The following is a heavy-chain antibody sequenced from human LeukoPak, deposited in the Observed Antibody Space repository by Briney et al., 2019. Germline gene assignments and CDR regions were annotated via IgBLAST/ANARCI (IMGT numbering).Heavy chain of an antibody. D-gene: IGHD3-9*01. CDR2: IKQEGSEK. CDR3: ARTYYDILTGYYEEDAFDI. Sequence: GGSLRLSCAASGFTLSSYWMSWVRQAPGEGLEWVGNIKQEGSEKYYVDSVKGRFNIYRDNAKNSLYLQMNRLRAEDTAVYYCARTYYDILTGYYEEDAFDIWGQGTMVTLPS. CDR1: GFTLSSYW. V-gene: IGHV3-7*01. J-gene: IGHJ3*02.